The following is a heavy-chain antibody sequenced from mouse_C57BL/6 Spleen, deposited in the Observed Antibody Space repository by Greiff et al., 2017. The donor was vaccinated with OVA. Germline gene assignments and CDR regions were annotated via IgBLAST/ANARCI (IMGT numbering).Heavy chain of an antibody. D-gene: IGHD3-3*01. CDR1: GYAFSSSW. CDR3: ARTGTNFDD. Sequence: QVQLKESGPELVKPGASVKISCKASGYAFSSSWMNWVQQRPGKGLEWIGRIYPGDGDTNYNGKFKGQATLTADNSSSTAYMQLSSLTSEDSAVYFCARTGTNFDDWGQGTTLTVSS. CDR2: IYPGDGDT. V-gene: IGHV1-82*01. J-gene: IGHJ2*01.